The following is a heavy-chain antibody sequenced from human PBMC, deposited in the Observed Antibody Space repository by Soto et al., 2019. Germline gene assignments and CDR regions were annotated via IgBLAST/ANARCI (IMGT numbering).Heavy chain of an antibody. D-gene: IGHD4-17*01. CDR1: GFTFDDYA. V-gene: IGHV3-9*01. J-gene: IGHJ4*02. Sequence: EVQLVESGGGLVQPGRSLRLSCAASGFTFDDYAMHWVRQAPGKGLEWVSGISWNSGSIGYADSVKGRFTISRDNAKNSLYLQMNSLRAEDTALYYCAKDRRAYYGDYVRGYTTPTFDYWGQGTLVTVSS. CDR2: ISWNSGSI. CDR3: AKDRRAYYGDYVRGYTTPTFDY.